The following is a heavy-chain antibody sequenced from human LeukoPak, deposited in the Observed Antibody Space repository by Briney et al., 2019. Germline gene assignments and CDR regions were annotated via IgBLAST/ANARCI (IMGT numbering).Heavy chain of an antibody. CDR1: GLSFSIYG. V-gene: IGHV3-21*01. D-gene: IGHD1-1*01. CDR3: ARVGNGMDV. Sequence: GGSLRLSCAASGLSFSIYGMNWVRQAPGKGLEWVSSITSSSSHIYYADSVKGRFTVSRDNANKTLYLQMNSLRAEDTAVYYCARVGNGMDVWGQGTTVTVSS. CDR2: ITSSSSHI. J-gene: IGHJ6*02.